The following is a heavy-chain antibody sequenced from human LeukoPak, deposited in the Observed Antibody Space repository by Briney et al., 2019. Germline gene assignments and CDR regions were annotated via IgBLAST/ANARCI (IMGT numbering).Heavy chain of an antibody. Sequence: GGSLRLSCAASEFTFSSYWMSWVRQAPGKGPEWVANIKQDGGQIYYLESVKGRFTVSRDNAKNSLYLQMNSLRAEDTAVYYCARLGARQMLEYWGQGTLVTVSS. CDR2: IKQDGGQI. V-gene: IGHV3-7*01. CDR3: ARLGARQMLEY. CDR1: EFTFSSYW. D-gene: IGHD4-17*01. J-gene: IGHJ4*02.